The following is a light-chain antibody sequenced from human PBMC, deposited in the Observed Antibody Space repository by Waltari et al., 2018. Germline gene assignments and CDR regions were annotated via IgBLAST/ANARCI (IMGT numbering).Light chain of an antibody. V-gene: IGKV3-15*01. CDR3: QQYNNWPLT. J-gene: IGKJ4*01. CDR2: GAS. Sequence: ETVMTQSPPTLSVSPGERATLPCRASQSVSSDLAWYQQKPGQAPRLPIYGASTMATGIPGRFSGSGSGTEFTLTISSLQSEDFAVYYCQQYNNWPLTFGGGTKVEI. CDR1: QSVSSD.